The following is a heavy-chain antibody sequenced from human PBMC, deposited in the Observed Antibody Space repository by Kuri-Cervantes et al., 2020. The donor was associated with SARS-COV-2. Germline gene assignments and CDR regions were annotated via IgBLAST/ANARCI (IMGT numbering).Heavy chain of an antibody. V-gene: IGHV3-7*03. CDR1: GFTFSSYW. D-gene: IGHD2-2*01. J-gene: IGHJ4*02. Sequence: GESLKISCAASGFTFSSYWMSWVRQAPGKGLEWVANIKQDGSEKYYVDSVKGRFTISRDNSKNTLFLQMNSLRAEDTAVYYCARHRNSIVIVPAAMGHWGQGTLVTVSS. CDR3: ARHRNSIVIVPAAMGH. CDR2: IKQDGSEK.